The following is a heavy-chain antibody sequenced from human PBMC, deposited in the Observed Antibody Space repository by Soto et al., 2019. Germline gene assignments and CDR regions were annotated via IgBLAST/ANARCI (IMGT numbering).Heavy chain of an antibody. D-gene: IGHD2-15*01. CDR1: GFTFSSYG. CDR2: IWYDGSNK. J-gene: IGHJ2*01. V-gene: IGHV3-33*01. Sequence: QVQLVESGGGVVQPGRSLRLSCVASGFTFSSYGIHWVRQAPGKGLEWVAVIWYDGSNKYYADSVKGRFTISRDNSKNTQYLQMNSLRVEDTAVYYCAVATSNWSFDLWGRGTLVTVSS. CDR3: AVATSNWSFDL.